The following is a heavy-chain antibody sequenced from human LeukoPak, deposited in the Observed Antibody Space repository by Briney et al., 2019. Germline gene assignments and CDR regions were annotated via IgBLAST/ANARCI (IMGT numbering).Heavy chain of an antibody. Sequence: GGSLRLSCAASGFPFSSNWMSWVRQAPGKGLEWVANIKQDGSAKYYVAFVKGRFTIFRDNDKKSLFLQMNSLRAEDTAVYYCARDYDWGQGTLVTVSS. CDR1: GFPFSSNW. CDR3: ARDYD. J-gene: IGHJ4*02. D-gene: IGHD3-16*01. V-gene: IGHV3-7*04. CDR2: IKQDGSAK.